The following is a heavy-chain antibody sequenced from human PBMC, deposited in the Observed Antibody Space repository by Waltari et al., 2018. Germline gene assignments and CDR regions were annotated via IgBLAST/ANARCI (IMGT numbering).Heavy chain of an antibody. CDR3: ARLYRGGNWFDP. J-gene: IGHJ5*02. V-gene: IGHV4-39*01. Sequence: QLQLQESGPGLVKPSETLSLTCTVSGGSISSSSYYWGWIRQPPGKGLEWIRSIYYSGSTHYTPSLKSRVTISVDTSKNQFSLKLSSVTAADTAVYYCARLYRGGNWFDPWGQGTLVTVSS. D-gene: IGHD2-15*01. CDR2: IYYSGST. CDR1: GGSISSSSYY.